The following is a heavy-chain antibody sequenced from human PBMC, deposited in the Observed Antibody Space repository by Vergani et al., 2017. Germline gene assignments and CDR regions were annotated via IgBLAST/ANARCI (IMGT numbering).Heavy chain of an antibody. CDR2: IRYDGSNK. CDR3: AKDITPAAAGTDY. D-gene: IGHD6-13*01. Sequence: QVQLVESGGGVVQPGGSLRLSCAASGFTFSSYGMHWVRPAPGKGLEWVAFIRYDGSNKYYADSVKGRFTISRDNSKNTLYLQMNSLRAEDTAVYYCAKDITPAAAGTDYWGQGTLVTVSS. J-gene: IGHJ4*02. V-gene: IGHV3-30*02. CDR1: GFTFSSYG.